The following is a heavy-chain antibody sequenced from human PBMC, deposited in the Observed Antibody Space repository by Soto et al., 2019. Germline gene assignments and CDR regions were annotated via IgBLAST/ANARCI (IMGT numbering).Heavy chain of an antibody. J-gene: IGHJ4*02. D-gene: IGHD4-17*01. CDR3: ANGNSIYGDYGFDY. CDR1: GFTFSTYA. Sequence: VGSLRLSCAASGFTFSTYAMNWVRQAPGKGLEWVSAITGSGGTTYFADSVKGRFTISRDNSKNTLYLQMNSLRAEDTAVYYCANGNSIYGDYGFDYWGQGTLVTVSS. V-gene: IGHV3-23*01. CDR2: ITGSGGTT.